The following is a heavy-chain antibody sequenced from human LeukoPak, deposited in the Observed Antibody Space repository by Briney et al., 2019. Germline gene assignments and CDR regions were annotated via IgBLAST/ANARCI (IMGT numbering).Heavy chain of an antibody. J-gene: IGHJ4*02. V-gene: IGHV4-39*01. CDR3: ARHRVSTFTPDY. Sequence: SETLSLTCTVSGGSISSTNYYWGWIRQPPGKGLDWIGSIYYSGTTYYNPSLKSRVTISVDTSKIQFSLNLNSVTAADTAVYYCARHRVSTFTPDYWGQGILVTVSS. CDR2: IYYSGTT. CDR1: GGSISSTNYY. D-gene: IGHD3-16*01.